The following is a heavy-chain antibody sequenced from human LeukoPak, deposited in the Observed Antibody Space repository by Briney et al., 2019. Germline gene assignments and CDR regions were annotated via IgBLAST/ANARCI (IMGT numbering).Heavy chain of an antibody. V-gene: IGHV3-23*01. CDR1: GFTFSSYA. D-gene: IGHD6-13*01. Sequence: GGSLRLSCAASGFTFSSYAMSWVRRAPGKGLEWVSAISGSGGSTYYADSVKGRFAISRDNSKNTLYLQMNSLRAEDTAVYYCAKDTQGIAAAGTTYYFDYWGQGTLVTVSS. J-gene: IGHJ4*02. CDR2: ISGSGGST. CDR3: AKDTQGIAAAGTTYYFDY.